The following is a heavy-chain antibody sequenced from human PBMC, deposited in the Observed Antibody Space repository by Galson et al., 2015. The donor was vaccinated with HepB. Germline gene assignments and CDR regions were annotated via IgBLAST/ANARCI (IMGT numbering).Heavy chain of an antibody. V-gene: IGHV3-23*01. J-gene: IGHJ4*02. Sequence: SLRLSCAASGFTFSSYAMSWVRRAPGKGLEWVSAISGSGGSTYYADSVKGRFTISRDNSKNTLYLQMNSLRAEDTAVYYCAKDLLPPRITMIVVVITDGFDYWGQGTLVTVSS. D-gene: IGHD3-22*01. CDR3: AKDLLPPRITMIVVVITDGFDY. CDR2: ISGSGGST. CDR1: GFTFSSYA.